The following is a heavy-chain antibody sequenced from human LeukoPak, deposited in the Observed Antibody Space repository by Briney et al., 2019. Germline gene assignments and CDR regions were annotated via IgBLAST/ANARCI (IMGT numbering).Heavy chain of an antibody. CDR3: ARAMSTFGGVKNYFDS. CDR1: GFTFSGHN. V-gene: IGHV3-48*04. D-gene: IGHD3-16*01. Sequence: GGSLRLSCAASGFTFSGHNMNWVRQAPGKGLEWIAFVSISSGTIYYADSVNGRFRISRDNAKSSLDLEMNSLRAEDTAVYYCARAMSTFGGVKNYFDSWGQGTLVTVSS. J-gene: IGHJ4*02. CDR2: VSISSGTI.